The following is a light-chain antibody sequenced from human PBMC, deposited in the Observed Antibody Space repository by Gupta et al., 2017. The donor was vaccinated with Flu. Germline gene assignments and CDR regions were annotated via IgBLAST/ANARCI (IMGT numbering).Light chain of an antibody. V-gene: IGKV1-12*01. J-gene: IGKJ1*01. CDR3: QQGNSFPWT. CDR2: DAS. Sequence: DIQLTQSPSSVSASVGDRVTITCRASQGISSWLAWYQQKPGKAPKLLISDASSLKSGVPSRFSGSGSGTDFTLTISSLQPEDFAIYFCQQGNSFPWTFGQGTKVEVK. CDR1: QGISSW.